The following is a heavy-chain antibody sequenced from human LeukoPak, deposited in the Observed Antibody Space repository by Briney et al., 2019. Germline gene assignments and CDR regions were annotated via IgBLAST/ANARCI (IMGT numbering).Heavy chain of an antibody. Sequence: PGRSLRHSCAASGVTFNNYAMNWVRQAPGKGLEWVAVIAYDGSNKYYADSVKGRFTISRDNSKNTVYVQMNSLRAEDKAVYYCARVDGHSSGYRPFDYWGQGTLVTVSS. CDR1: GVTFNNYA. CDR3: ARVDGHSSGYRPFDY. CDR2: IAYDGSNK. D-gene: IGHD3-22*01. J-gene: IGHJ4*02. V-gene: IGHV3-30*04.